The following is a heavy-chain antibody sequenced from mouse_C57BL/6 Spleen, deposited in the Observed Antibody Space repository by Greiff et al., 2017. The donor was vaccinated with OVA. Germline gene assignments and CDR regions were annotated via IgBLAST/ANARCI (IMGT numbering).Heavy chain of an antibody. Sequence: QVQLQQPGAELVKPGASVKLSCKASGYTFTSYWMQWVKQRPGQGLEWIGEIDPSDSYTNYNQKFKGKATLTVATSSSTAYMQLSNLTSEDSAVYYCARRGDYYGSSYEDAMDYWGQGTSVTVSS. CDR3: ARRGDYYGSSYEDAMDY. CDR2: IDPSDSYT. V-gene: IGHV1-50*01. D-gene: IGHD1-1*01. CDR1: GYTFTSYW. J-gene: IGHJ4*01.